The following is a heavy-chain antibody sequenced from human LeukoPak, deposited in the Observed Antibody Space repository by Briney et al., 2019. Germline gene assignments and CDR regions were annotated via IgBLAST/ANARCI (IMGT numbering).Heavy chain of an antibody. J-gene: IGHJ4*02. CDR3: ARGSLRFLEWLLRDYYFDY. D-gene: IGHD3-3*01. Sequence: SETLSLTCAVYGGSFSGYYWSWIRQPPGKGLEWIGEINHSGSTNYNPSLKSRVTISVDTSKNQFSLKLSSVTAADTAVYYCARGSLRFLEWLLRDYYFDYWGQGTLVTVSS. CDR2: INHSGST. V-gene: IGHV4-34*01. CDR1: GGSFSGYY.